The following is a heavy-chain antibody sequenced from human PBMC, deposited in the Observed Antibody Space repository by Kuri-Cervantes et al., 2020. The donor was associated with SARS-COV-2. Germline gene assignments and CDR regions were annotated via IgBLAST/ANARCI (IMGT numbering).Heavy chain of an antibody. CDR2: IYHSGST. Sequence: SETLSLTCAVYGGSFSGYYWSWIRQPPGKGLEWIGSIYHSGSTYYNPSLKSRVTISVDTSKNQFSLKLSSVTAVDTAVYYCAGSMVRGAVDYWGQGTLVTVSS. V-gene: IGHV4-34*01. CDR3: AGSMVRGAVDY. J-gene: IGHJ4*02. D-gene: IGHD3-10*01. CDR1: GGSFSGYY.